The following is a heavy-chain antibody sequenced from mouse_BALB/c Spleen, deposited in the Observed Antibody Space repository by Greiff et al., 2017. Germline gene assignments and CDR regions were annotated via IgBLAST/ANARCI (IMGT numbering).Heavy chain of an antibody. CDR1: GFTFSSYG. V-gene: IGHV5-6*02. D-gene: IGHD2-2*01. Sequence: DVMLVESGGDLVKPGGSLKLSCAASGFTFSSYGMSWVRQTPDKRQEWVATISSGGSYTYYPDSVKGRFTISRDNAKNTLYLQMSSLKSEDTAMYYCARHYGYDVDYFDYWGQGTTLTVSS. J-gene: IGHJ2*01. CDR3: ARHYGYDVDYFDY. CDR2: ISSGGSYT.